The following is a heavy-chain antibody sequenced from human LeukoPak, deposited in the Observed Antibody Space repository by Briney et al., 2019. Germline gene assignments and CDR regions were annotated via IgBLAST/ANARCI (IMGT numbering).Heavy chain of an antibody. CDR2: IIPILGIA. J-gene: IGHJ3*02. CDR1: GGTFSSYA. CDR3: ARILADSSGYYYVSAAFDI. V-gene: IGHV1-69*04. Sequence: SVKVSCKASGGTFSSYAISWVRQAPGQGLEWMGRIIPILGIANYAQKLQGRVTITADKSTSTAYMELSSLRSEDTAVYYCARILADSSGYYYVSAAFDIWGQGTMVTVSS. D-gene: IGHD3-22*01.